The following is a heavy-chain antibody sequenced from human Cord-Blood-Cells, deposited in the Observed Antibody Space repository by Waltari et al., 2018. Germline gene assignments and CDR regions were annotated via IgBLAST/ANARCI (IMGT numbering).Heavy chain of an antibody. V-gene: IGHV1-69*01. J-gene: IGHJ6*03. Sequence: KKPGSSVKVSCKASGGTFSSYAISWVRQAPGQGLEWMGGIIPIFGTANYAQKFQGRVKITADESTSTAYMELSSLRSEDTAVYYCARAGGIAARPYYYYMDVWGKGTTVTVSS. CDR2: IIPIFGTA. CDR1: GGTFSSYA. D-gene: IGHD6-6*01. CDR3: ARAGGIAARPYYYYMDV.